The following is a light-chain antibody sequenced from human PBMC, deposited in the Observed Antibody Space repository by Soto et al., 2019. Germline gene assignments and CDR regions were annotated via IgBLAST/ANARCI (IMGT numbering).Light chain of an antibody. CDR2: GTS. CDR3: QKRSNWSWT. V-gene: IGKV3D-20*02. J-gene: IGKJ1*01. Sequence: EIVLTPSLGTLSLTPVSISPFSCMASQSVSNNYLAWYQQKPGQAPRLLIYGTSTRATGIPARFSGSGSGTDFTLTISSLEPEDFAVYYCQKRSNWSWTFGQGTTVDIK. CDR1: QSVSNNY.